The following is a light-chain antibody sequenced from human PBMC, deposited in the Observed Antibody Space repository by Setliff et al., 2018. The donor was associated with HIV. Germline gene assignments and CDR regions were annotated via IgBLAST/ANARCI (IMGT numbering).Light chain of an antibody. J-gene: IGLJ1*01. V-gene: IGLV2-14*03. CDR2: DVR. CDR3: SSYVNINTLV. Sequence: QSVLTQPASVSGSPGQSITISCTGTSSDIGAYNYVSWYQQHPGKAPKVMIYDVRKRSSGVSNRFSGSKSGNTASLTISGLQAEDEAAYYCSSYVNINTLVFGTGTKGTVL. CDR1: SSDIGAYNY.